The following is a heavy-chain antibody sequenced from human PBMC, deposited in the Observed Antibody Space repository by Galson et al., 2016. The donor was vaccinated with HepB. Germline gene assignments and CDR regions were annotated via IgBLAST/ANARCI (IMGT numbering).Heavy chain of an antibody. CDR2: ITGSGVST. D-gene: IGHD3-16*02. Sequence: SLRLSCAASGFTFSNFAMNWVRQAPGKGLEWVSSITGSGVSTYYADSVKGRFTISRDKSKNTLYLQMNSLRAEDTAVYYCAKSSYEYVWGSYPNWGQGTLVTVSS. CDR3: AKSSYEYVWGSYPN. J-gene: IGHJ4*02. CDR1: GFTFSNFA. V-gene: IGHV3-23*01.